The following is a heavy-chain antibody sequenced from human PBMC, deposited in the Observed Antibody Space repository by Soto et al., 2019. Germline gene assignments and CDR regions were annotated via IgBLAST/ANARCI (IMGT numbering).Heavy chain of an antibody. J-gene: IGHJ4*02. Sequence: QVHLVESGGGVVQPGRSLRLSCAASGFSFSTYGMHWVRQAPGKGLEWVAFISNDGSNKYYADSVKGRFTISRDNSKNTLYLQMNSLRAKDPAVYYCAKGFGNYGVFDYWGQVTLVTVSS. D-gene: IGHD4-4*01. CDR3: AKGFGNYGVFDY. V-gene: IGHV3-30*18. CDR1: GFSFSTYG. CDR2: ISNDGSNK.